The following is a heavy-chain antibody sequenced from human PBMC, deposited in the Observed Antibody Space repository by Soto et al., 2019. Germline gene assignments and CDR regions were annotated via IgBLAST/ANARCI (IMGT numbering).Heavy chain of an antibody. Sequence: QVHLVQSGAEVKKPGASVKVSCKTSGYTFTRYGLSWLRQAPGKGLEWMGWISGYDGRTNFAQKVQDRVTMTTDTSTGTVYMELSRLRSDDTAVYYCAREVDVRYYYSGMAVWGQGATVTVSS. V-gene: IGHV1-18*01. CDR2: ISGYDGRT. CDR3: AREVDVRYYYSGMAV. CDR1: GYTFTRYG. J-gene: IGHJ6*02. D-gene: IGHD3-16*02.